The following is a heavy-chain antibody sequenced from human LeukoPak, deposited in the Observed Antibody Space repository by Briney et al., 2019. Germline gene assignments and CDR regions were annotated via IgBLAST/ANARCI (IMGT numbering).Heavy chain of an antibody. CDR2: IYTSGST. D-gene: IGHD1-26*01. J-gene: IGHJ4*02. V-gene: IGHV4-61*02. CDR1: GGSISSGSYY. Sequence: PSETLSLTCTVSGGSISSGSYYWSWIRQPAGKGLEWIGRIYTSGSTNYNPSLKSRVTISVDTSKNQFSLKLSSVTAADTAVYYCARSVSRRIVGGTYYFDYWGQGTLVTVSS. CDR3: ARSVSRRIVGGTYYFDY.